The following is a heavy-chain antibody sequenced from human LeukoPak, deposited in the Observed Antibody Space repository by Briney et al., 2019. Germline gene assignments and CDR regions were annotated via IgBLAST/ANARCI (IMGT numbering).Heavy chain of an antibody. CDR3: ARDVVVVPVASYYYYYMDV. J-gene: IGHJ6*03. CDR1: GGTFSSYT. D-gene: IGHD2-2*01. V-gene: IGHV1-69*13. CDR2: IIPIFGTA. Sequence: SVKVSCKASGGTFSSYTISWLRQAPGQGLEWRGRIIPIFGTANYAQKFQGRVTITADESTSTAYMELSSLRSEDTAVYYCARDVVVVPVASYYYYYMDVWGKGTTVTVSS.